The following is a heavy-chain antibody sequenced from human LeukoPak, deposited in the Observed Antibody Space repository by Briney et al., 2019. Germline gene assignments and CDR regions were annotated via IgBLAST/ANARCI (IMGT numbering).Heavy chain of an antibody. CDR2: IYHSGRT. CDR1: GYSISSGYY. Sequence: PSETLSLTCTVSGYSISSGYYWGWIRQPPGKGLEWIGSIYHSGRTYYNPSLKSRVTIPVDTSKNQFSLKLSSVTAADTAVYYCARGLVYDFWSGYWGPMDVWGKGTTVTVSS. J-gene: IGHJ6*03. V-gene: IGHV4-38-2*02. D-gene: IGHD3-3*01. CDR3: ARGLVYDFWSGYWGPMDV.